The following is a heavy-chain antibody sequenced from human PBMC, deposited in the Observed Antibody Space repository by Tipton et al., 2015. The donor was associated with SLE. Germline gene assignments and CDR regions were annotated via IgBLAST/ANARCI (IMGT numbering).Heavy chain of an antibody. CDR3: ARDALGSKLAFDI. V-gene: IGHV4-59*12. J-gene: IGHJ3*02. CDR2: IYYSGST. Sequence: TLSLTCTVSGGSISSYYWSWIRQPPGKGLEWIGYIYYSGSTNYNPSLKSRVTISVDTSKNQFSLKLSSVTAADTAVYYCARDALGSKLAFDIWGQGTMVTVSS. CDR1: GGSISSYY. D-gene: IGHD3-16*01.